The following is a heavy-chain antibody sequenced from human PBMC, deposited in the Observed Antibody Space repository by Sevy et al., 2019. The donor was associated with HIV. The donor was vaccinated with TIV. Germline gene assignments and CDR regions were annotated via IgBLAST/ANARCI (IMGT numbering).Heavy chain of an antibody. J-gene: IGHJ1*01. CDR3: AREGDLRYVDY. CDR1: GFTFNDYY. D-gene: IGHD5-12*01. V-gene: IGHV3-11*01. Sequence: GGSLRLSCAASGFTFNDYYMSWIRQSPGKGLEWLSYISDRGTTIYYADTVKGRFTISRNNAKSLMYLQMNSLKTEDTAIYNCAREGDLRYVDYRGRGTLVTVSS. CDR2: ISDRGTTI.